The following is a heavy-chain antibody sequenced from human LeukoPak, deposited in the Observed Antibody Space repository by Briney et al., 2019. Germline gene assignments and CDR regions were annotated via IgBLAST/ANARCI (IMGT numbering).Heavy chain of an antibody. D-gene: IGHD2-21*01. CDR2: SGDT. J-gene: IGHJ6*03. V-gene: IGHV4-34*01. Sequence: SETLSLTCSVYGESFSGYYWSWIRQPPGKGLEWIGESGDTNYNPSLKSRVTISVDTSRNQFSLKLSSMTAADTAVYYCARSPCSGECYPTYYYYYMDVWGKGTTVTVSS. CDR3: ARSPCSGECYPTYYYYYMDV. CDR1: GESFSGYY.